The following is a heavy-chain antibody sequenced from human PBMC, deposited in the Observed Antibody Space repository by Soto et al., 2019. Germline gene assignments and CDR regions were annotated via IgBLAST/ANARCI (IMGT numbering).Heavy chain of an antibody. J-gene: IGHJ4*02. CDR2: IYYSGST. CDR3: ARLPYDFWSGYYREPFGY. V-gene: IGHV4-39*01. D-gene: IGHD3-3*01. CDR1: GGSVCSEAYY. Sequence: SETMSISCTFSGGSVCSEAYYWGWISQPPGKGLEWIASIYYSGSTFYNPSLKSRVTISVDTSKNQFSLKLSSVTAADTAVYYCARLPYDFWSGYYREPFGYWGQGTLVTVSS.